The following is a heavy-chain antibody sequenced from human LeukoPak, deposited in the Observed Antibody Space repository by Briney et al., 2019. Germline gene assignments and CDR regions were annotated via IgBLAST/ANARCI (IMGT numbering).Heavy chain of an antibody. CDR2: ISYDGSNK. D-gene: IGHD4-17*01. CDR3: ARDRSNYGDFY. Sequence: PGGSLRLSCAASGFTFSSYAMHWVRQVPGKGLEWVAVISYDGSNKYYADSVKGRFTISRDNSKNTLYLQMNSLRAEDTAVYYCARDRSNYGDFYWGQGTLVTVSS. V-gene: IGHV3-30-3*01. J-gene: IGHJ4*02. CDR1: GFTFSSYA.